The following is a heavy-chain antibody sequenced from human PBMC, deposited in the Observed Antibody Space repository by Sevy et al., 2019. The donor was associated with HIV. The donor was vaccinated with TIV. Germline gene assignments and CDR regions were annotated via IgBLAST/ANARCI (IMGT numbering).Heavy chain of an antibody. CDR2: IYYSGST. D-gene: IGHD3-10*01. Sequence: SETLSLTCTVSGGSISSYYWSWIRQPPRKGLEWIGYIYYSGSTNYNPSLKSRVTISVDTSKNQFSLKLSSVTAADTAVYYCARARFYGSGRPMDYYYYYMDVWGKGTTVTVSS. V-gene: IGHV4-59*01. CDR1: GGSISSYY. CDR3: ARARFYGSGRPMDYYYYYMDV. J-gene: IGHJ6*03.